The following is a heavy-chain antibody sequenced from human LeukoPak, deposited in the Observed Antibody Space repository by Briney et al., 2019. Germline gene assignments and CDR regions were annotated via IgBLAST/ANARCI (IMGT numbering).Heavy chain of an antibody. V-gene: IGHV3-23*01. CDR1: EFTFSSYA. CDR2: ISGSGGST. CDR3: AKWDGYSSGHFDY. J-gene: IGHJ4*02. Sequence: PGGSLRLSCAASEFTFSSYAMSWVRQAPGKGLEWVSAISGSGGSTYYADSVKGRFTISRDNSKNTLYLQMNSLRAEDTAVYYCAKWDGYSSGHFDYWGQGTLVTVSS. D-gene: IGHD6-25*01.